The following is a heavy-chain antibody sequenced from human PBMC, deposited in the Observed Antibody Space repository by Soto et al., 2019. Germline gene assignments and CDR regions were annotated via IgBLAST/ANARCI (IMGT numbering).Heavy chain of an antibody. CDR2: ISSSSSTI. V-gene: IGHV3-48*02. D-gene: IGHD6-6*01. CDR3: AREAYITSRYYYGMDV. J-gene: IGHJ6*02. Sequence: PGGSLRLSCAASGFTFNTYSMNWVRQPPGKGLEWVSYISSSSSTIYYADSVKGRFTISRDNAKNSLYLQMNSLRDEDTAVYYCAREAYITSRYYYGMDVWGQGTTVTVSS. CDR1: GFTFNTYS.